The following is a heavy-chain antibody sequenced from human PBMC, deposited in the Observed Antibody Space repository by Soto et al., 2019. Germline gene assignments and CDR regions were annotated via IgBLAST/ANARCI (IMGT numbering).Heavy chain of an antibody. CDR2: IYYSGST. D-gene: IGHD3-22*01. CDR1: GGSISSSSYY. CDR3: AGHVSPVYDSSGYPDY. V-gene: IGHV4-39*01. Sequence: SETLSLTCTVSGGSISSSSYYWGWIRQPPGKGLEWIGSIYYSGSTYHNPSLKSRVTISVETSKNQFSLKLSSVTAADTAVYYCAGHVSPVYDSSGYPDYWGQGTLVTVSS. J-gene: IGHJ4*02.